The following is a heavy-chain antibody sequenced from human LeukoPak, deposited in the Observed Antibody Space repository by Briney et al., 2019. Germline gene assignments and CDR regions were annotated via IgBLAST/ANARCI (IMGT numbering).Heavy chain of an antibody. CDR2: IYPGDSDT. CDR3: ARRGDGHGPI. Sequence: RGESLKISCKGSGYSFTSYWIAWVRQMPGKGLEWMGNIYPGDSDTTYSPSFQGQVTMSADKSISTAYLQWSSLKASDTAMYYCARRGDGHGPIWGQGTMVTVSS. V-gene: IGHV5-51*01. J-gene: IGHJ3*02. CDR1: GYSFTSYW. D-gene: IGHD5-24*01.